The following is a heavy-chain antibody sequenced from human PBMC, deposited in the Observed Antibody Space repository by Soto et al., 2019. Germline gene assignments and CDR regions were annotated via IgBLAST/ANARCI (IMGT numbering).Heavy chain of an antibody. CDR1: GGSFSGYY. Sequence: LSLTCAAYGGSFSGYYWSWIRQPPGKGLEWIGEINHSGSTNYNPSLKSRVTISVDTSKNQFSLKLSSVTAADTAVYYCARGFVVRGYNWFDPWGQGTLVTVSS. V-gene: IGHV4-34*01. D-gene: IGHD2-2*01. J-gene: IGHJ5*02. CDR2: INHSGST. CDR3: ARGFVVRGYNWFDP.